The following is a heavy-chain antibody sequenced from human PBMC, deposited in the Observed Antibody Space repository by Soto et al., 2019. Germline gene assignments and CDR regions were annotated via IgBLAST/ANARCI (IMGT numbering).Heavy chain of an antibody. Sequence: AASVKVSCKASGGTFSSYAISWVRQAPGQGLEWMGGIIPIFGTANYAQKFQGRVTITADESTSTAYMELSSLRSEDTAVYYCARGGPNRITMIYNWFDPWGQGTLVTVSS. CDR1: GGTFSSYA. V-gene: IGHV1-69*13. CDR3: ARGGPNRITMIYNWFDP. CDR2: IIPIFGTA. D-gene: IGHD3-22*01. J-gene: IGHJ5*02.